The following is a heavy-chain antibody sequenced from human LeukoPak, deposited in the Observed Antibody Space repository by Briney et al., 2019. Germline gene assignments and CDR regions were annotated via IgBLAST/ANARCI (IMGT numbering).Heavy chain of an antibody. V-gene: IGHV3-30*02. D-gene: IGHD3-3*01. J-gene: IGHJ6*03. CDR2: IRYDGSNK. CDR3: ARDQRDYDFWSGSNYFYYYMDV. CDR1: GFTFGSYG. Sequence: PGGSLRLSCAASGFTFGSYGMHWVRQAPGKGLEWVAFIRYDGSNKYYADSVKGRFTISRDNSKNTLYLQMNSLRAEDTAVYYCARDQRDYDFWSGSNYFYYYMDVWGKGTTVTVSS.